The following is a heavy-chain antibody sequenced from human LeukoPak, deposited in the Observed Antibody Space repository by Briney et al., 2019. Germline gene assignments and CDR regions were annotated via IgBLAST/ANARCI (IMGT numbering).Heavy chain of an antibody. CDR3: ARQGDMTLFDY. CDR2: VSLSGST. J-gene: IGHJ4*02. CDR1: GGSISSYY. V-gene: IGHV4-4*07. D-gene: IGHD3-16*01. Sequence: SETLSLTCTVSGGSISSYYWSWIRQPAGKRLEWIGRVSLSGSTNYNPSLKSRVTISVDTSKNQFSLKLSSVTAADTAVYYCARQGDMTLFDYWGQGTLVTVSS.